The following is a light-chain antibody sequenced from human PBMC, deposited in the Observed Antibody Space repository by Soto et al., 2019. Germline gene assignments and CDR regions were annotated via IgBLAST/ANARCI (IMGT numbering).Light chain of an antibody. CDR1: SSNIGSNS. Sequence: QSVLTQPPSASGTPVQRVTISCSGSSSNIGSNSVNWYQHLPGTAPKLLMYSSNQRPSGVPDRFSGSKSGTSASLAISGLQSEDEADYYCAAWDDSLNGVVFGGGTKLTVL. V-gene: IGLV1-44*01. CDR2: SSN. J-gene: IGLJ2*01. CDR3: AAWDDSLNGVV.